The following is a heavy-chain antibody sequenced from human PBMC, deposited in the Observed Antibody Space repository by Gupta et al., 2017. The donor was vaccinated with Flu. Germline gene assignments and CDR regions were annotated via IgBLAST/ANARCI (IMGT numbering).Heavy chain of an antibody. CDR3: ARSPTQNRLNF. D-gene: IGHD2-21*02. CDR2: INHAGRGR. CDR1: GFIFDDYE. Sequence: EVYLAESGGGLVQPGGSLRLTCAASGFIFDDYEFNWVRQAPGKGLEWVAYINHAGRGRDYADSVKGRFTISRDDVKESLFLQMSSLRAEDSAVYYCARSPTQNRLNFWCQGTLVTASS. J-gene: IGHJ4*02. V-gene: IGHV3-48*03.